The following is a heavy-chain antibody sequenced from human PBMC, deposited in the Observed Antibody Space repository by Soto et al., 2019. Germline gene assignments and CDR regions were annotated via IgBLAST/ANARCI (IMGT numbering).Heavy chain of an antibody. CDR3: AKLFSAVTKGNFDY. CDR2: ISGSGGSI. Sequence: EVQLLESGGGLVQPGGSLRLSCAASGFTFSSYAMSWVRQAPGKGLEWVSAISGSGGSIYYADSVKGRFTISRDNSKNTLYLQLNSLRAEDTAVYYCAKLFSAVTKGNFDYWGQGTLVTVSS. CDR1: GFTFSSYA. J-gene: IGHJ4*02. V-gene: IGHV3-23*01. D-gene: IGHD6-19*01.